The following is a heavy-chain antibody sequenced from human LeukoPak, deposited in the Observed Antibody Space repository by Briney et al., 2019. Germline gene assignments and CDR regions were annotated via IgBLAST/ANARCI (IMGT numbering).Heavy chain of an antibody. Sequence: GTSLRLSCAASGLTFNSYAMHWVRQAPGKGLEWVAVISYDGSEEYYADFVEGRFTMSRDNSKNMLDMQMNSLRVEDTAVYYCARGYYYDSSGYYYPPDYWGQGDLVTVSS. V-gene: IGHV3-30*04. D-gene: IGHD3-22*01. CDR2: ISYDGSEE. CDR1: GLTFNSYA. J-gene: IGHJ4*02. CDR3: ARGYYYDSSGYYYPPDY.